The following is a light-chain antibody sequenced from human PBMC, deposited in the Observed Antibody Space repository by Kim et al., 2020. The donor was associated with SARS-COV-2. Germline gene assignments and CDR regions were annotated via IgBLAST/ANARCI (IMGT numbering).Light chain of an antibody. CDR2: GAS. J-gene: IGKJ1*01. Sequence: LSPGERATLSCRASQSISSSYLAWYQQKPGQAPRLLIYGASSRATGIPDRFSGSGSGTDFTLTIGGLEPEDFAVYYCQKYGSSATFGQGTKVDIK. V-gene: IGKV3-20*01. CDR1: QSISSSY. CDR3: QKYGSSAT.